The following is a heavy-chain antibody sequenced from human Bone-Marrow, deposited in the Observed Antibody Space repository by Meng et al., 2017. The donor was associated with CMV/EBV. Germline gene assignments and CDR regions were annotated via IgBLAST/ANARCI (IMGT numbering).Heavy chain of an antibody. Sequence: GESLKISCAPSGITFSTYTIHWVRQAPGKGLEWLSSISSSDDSIYYADFVKGRFTISRDNAKNSLHLQMTSLRAGDTAVYYCGLVPAATSYSDFWGQGTLVTASS. CDR3: GLVPAATSYSDF. CDR2: ISSSDDSI. D-gene: IGHD2-2*01. J-gene: IGHJ4*02. CDR1: GITFSTYT. V-gene: IGHV3-21*01.